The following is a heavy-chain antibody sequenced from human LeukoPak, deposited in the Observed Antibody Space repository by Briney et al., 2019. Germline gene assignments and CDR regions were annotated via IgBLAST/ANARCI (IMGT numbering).Heavy chain of an antibody. Sequence: GGSLRLSCAASGFTFSSYAMHWVRQAPGKGLEWVAVISYDGSNKYYADSVKGRFTISRDNSKNTLYLQMNSLRAEDTAVYYCARDLGAPRSIAVAGYWGQGTLVTVSS. CDR2: ISYDGSNK. CDR3: ARDLGAPRSIAVAGY. D-gene: IGHD6-19*01. V-gene: IGHV3-30-3*01. CDR1: GFTFSSYA. J-gene: IGHJ4*02.